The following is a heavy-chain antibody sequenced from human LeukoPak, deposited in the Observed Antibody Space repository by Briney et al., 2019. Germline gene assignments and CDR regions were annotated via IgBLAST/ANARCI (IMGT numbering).Heavy chain of an antibody. CDR1: GGSISSSNW. J-gene: IGHJ4*02. V-gene: IGHV4-4*02. CDR3: AREVGWIQLWFPGRRVGYYFDY. CDR2: IYHSGST. Sequence: PSETLSLTCAVSGGSISSSNWWSWVRQPPGKGLEWIGEIYHSGSTNYNPSLKSRVTISVDKSKNQFSLKLSSVTAADTAVYYCAREVGWIQLWFPGRRVGYYFDYWGQGTLVTVSS. D-gene: IGHD5-18*01.